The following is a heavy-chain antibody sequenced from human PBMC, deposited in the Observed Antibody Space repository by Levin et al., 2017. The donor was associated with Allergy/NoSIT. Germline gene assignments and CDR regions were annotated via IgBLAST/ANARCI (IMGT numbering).Heavy chain of an antibody. CDR1: GFSLSTSGVG. D-gene: IGHD3-10*01. J-gene: IGHJ3*02. CDR3: AHIPLLWFGEYRPYAFDI. Sequence: SGPTLVKPTQTLTLTCTFSGFSLSTSGVGVGWIRQPPGKALEWLALIYWDDDKRYSPSLKSRLTITKDTSKNQVVLTMTNMDPVDTATYYCAHIPLLWFGEYRPYAFDIWGQGTMVTVSS. V-gene: IGHV2-5*02. CDR2: IYWDDDK.